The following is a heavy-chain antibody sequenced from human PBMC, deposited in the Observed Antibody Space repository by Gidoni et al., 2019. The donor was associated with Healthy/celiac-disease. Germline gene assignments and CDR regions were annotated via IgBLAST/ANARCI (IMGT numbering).Heavy chain of an antibody. CDR1: GFPFSSYA. Sequence: QVQLVESGGGVVQPGRSLRLSCAASGFPFSSYAMHWVRQAPGKGLEWVAVISYDGSNKYYADSVKGRFTISRDNSKNTLYLQMNSLRAEDTAVYYCARIPQWLVENFDYWGQGTLVTVSS. V-gene: IGHV3-30*01. J-gene: IGHJ4*02. CDR3: ARIPQWLVENFDY. CDR2: ISYDGSNK. D-gene: IGHD6-19*01.